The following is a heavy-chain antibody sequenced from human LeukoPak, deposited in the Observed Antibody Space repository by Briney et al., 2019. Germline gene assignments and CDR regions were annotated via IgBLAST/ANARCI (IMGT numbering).Heavy chain of an antibody. D-gene: IGHD3-16*01. CDR3: ARGGSDYVWGSDLGGFDP. J-gene: IGHJ5*02. CDR1: GGSISSYY. Sequence: PSETLSLTCTVSGGSISSYYWSWIRQPPGKGLEWIGYIYYSGSTNYNPSLKSRVTISVDTSKNQFSLKLSSVTAADTAVYYCARGGSDYVWGSDLGGFDPWGQGTLVTVSS. V-gene: IGHV4-59*08. CDR2: IYYSGST.